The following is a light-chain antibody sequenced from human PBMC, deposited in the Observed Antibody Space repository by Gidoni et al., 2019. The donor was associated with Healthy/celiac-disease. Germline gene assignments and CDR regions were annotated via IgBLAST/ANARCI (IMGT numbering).Light chain of an antibody. CDR1: KVGDKY. CDR2: QDS. Sequence: SHDLTQPPSVSVSPGQTASITCSGDKVGDKYACWYQQKPGQPPVLVIYQDSKRPSGIPERFSGSNSGNTATLTISGTEAMDEDDYDCQAWDEGFGGGTKLTVL. V-gene: IGLV3-1*01. J-gene: IGLJ2*01. CDR3: QAWDEG.